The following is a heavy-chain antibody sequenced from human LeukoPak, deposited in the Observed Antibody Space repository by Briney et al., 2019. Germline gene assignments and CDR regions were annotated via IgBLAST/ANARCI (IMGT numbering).Heavy chain of an antibody. Sequence: GGSLRLSCAASGFTFSSYAMSWVRQAPGKGLEWVSAISGSGGSTYYADSAKGRFTISRDNSRNTLYLQMNSLRAEDTAVYYCAKIQYSRSSGYFDYWGQGTLVTVSS. CDR3: AKIQYSRSSGYFDY. CDR1: GFTFSSYA. D-gene: IGHD6-6*01. V-gene: IGHV3-23*01. J-gene: IGHJ4*02. CDR2: ISGSGGST.